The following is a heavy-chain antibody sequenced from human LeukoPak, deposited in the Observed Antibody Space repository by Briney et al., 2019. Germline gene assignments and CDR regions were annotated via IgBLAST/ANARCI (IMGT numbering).Heavy chain of an antibody. V-gene: IGHV3-7*04. J-gene: IGHJ4*02. CDR1: GFTFSKFW. Sequence: PGGSLRLSCAVSGFTFSKFWVSWVRQAPGRGLEWVANIHPEGNEKYHVESVKGRFTISRDNAKNSLFLQMNGLRVEDTAIYYCARGDDFSGDHWGQGTLVTVSS. CDR3: ARGDDFSGDH. CDR2: IHPEGNEK. D-gene: IGHD1-1*01.